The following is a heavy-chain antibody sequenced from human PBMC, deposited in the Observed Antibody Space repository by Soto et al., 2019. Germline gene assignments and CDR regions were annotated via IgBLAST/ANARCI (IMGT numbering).Heavy chain of an antibody. D-gene: IGHD7-27*01. J-gene: IGHJ5*01. CDR1: GDSISNLDYF. Sequence: SETLSLTCSVSGDSISNLDYFWAWIRQPPGQALEYIGYIYKSATTYYNPSFESRVAISVDTSKSQFSLNVTSVTAAHTAVYFCAXGRYCLTGRCFPNWFESWGQGALVTVSS. CDR2: IYKSATT. CDR3: AXGRYCLTGRCFPNWFES. V-gene: IGHV4-30-4*01.